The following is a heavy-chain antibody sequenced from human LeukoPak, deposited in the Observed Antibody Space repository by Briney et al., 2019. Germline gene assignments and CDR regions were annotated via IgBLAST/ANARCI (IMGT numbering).Heavy chain of an antibody. V-gene: IGHV3-7*01. J-gene: IGHJ5*02. CDR3: ARDVSAYTYRSLFDP. D-gene: IGHD5-18*01. CDR2: IKQDGSEK. CDR1: GFTFSSYW. Sequence: GGSLRLSCGASGFTFSSYWMSWVRQAPGKGLEWVANIKQDGSEKYYVDSVKGRFTISRDNAENTVFLQMNSLRVEDTAVYYCARDVSAYTYRSLFDPWGQGTLVTVSS.